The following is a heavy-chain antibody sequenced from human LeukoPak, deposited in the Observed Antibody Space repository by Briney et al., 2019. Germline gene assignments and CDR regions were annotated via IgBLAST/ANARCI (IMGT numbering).Heavy chain of an antibody. CDR1: GGSISSSSYY. CDR3: ARRGINDFWSGYQDAFDI. V-gene: IGHV4-39*01. D-gene: IGHD3-3*01. J-gene: IGHJ3*02. Sequence: SETLSLTCTVSGGSISSSSYYWGWIRQPPGKGLEWIGSIYYSGSTYYNPSLKSRVTISVDTSKNQFSLKLSSVTAADTAVYYCARRGINDFWSGYQDAFDIWGQGTMVTVSS. CDR2: IYYSGST.